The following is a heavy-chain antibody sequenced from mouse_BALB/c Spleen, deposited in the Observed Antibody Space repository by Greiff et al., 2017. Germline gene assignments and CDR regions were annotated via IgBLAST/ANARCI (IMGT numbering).Heavy chain of an antibody. CDR1: GFAFSSYD. CDR3: ARHDGNYGGAMDY. J-gene: IGHJ4*01. CDR2: ISSGGGST. Sequence: EVQLVESGGGLVKPGGSLKLSCAASGFAFSSYDMSWVRQTPEKRLEWVAYISSGGGSTYYPDSVKGRFTISRDNAKNTLYLQMSSLKSEDTAMYYCARHDGNYGGAMDYWGQGTSVTVSS. D-gene: IGHD2-1*01. V-gene: IGHV5-12-1*01.